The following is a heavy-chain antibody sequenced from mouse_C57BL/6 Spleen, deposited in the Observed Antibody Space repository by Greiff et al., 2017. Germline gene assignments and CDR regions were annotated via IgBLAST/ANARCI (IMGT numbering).Heavy chain of an antibody. CDR2: IRNKANNHAT. CDR3: TRTDWFAY. D-gene: IGHD1-1*01. J-gene: IGHJ3*01. V-gene: IGHV6-6*01. Sequence: EVQLVESGGGLVQPGGSMKLSCAASGFTFSDAWMDWVRQSPEKGLEWVAEIRNKANNHATYYAESVKGRFTISRDDSKSSVYLQMNSVRAEDTGIYCCTRTDWFAYWGQGTLVTVSA. CDR1: GFTFSDAW.